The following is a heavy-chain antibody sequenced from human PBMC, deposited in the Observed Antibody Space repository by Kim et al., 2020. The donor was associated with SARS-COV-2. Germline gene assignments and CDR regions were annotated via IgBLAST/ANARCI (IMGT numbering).Heavy chain of an antibody. D-gene: IGHD6-13*01. CDR2: IKEDGSEK. J-gene: IGHJ5*02. V-gene: IGHV3-7*01. CDR1: GFTFITYW. Sequence: GGSLRLSCAASGFTFITYWMTWVRQAPGKGLEFVAIIKEDGSEKYYVDSVKGRFTISRDNAKTSLYLQMNSLRAEDTAVYYCARGRAADAWGQGTLVTVSS. CDR3: ARGRAADA.